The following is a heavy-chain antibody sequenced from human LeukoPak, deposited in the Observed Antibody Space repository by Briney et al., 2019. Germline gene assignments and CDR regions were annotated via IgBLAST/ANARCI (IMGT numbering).Heavy chain of an antibody. V-gene: IGHV1-24*01. CDR3: ATDYLQGIAAALSPTSYYYYGMDV. J-gene: IGHJ6*02. D-gene: IGHD6-13*01. CDR1: GYTLTELS. Sequence: ASVKVSCKVSGYTLTELSMHWVRQAPGKGLEWMGGFDPEDGETIYAQKFQGRVTMTEDTSTDTAYMELSSLRSEDTAVYYCATDYLQGIAAALSPTSYYYYGMDVWGQGTTVTVSS. CDR2: FDPEDGET.